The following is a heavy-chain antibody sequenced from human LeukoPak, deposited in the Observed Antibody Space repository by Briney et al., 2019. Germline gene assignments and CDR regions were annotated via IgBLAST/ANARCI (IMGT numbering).Heavy chain of an antibody. D-gene: IGHD4-11*01. CDR2: ISGSGGST. J-gene: IGHJ4*02. CDR3: AKSVEYSNYRKFHD. Sequence: QPGGSLRLSCAASGFTFSSYAMCWVRQAPGKGLEWVSAISGSGGSTYYADSVKGRFTISRDNSKNTLYLQMKSLRVDDTAVYYCAKSVEYSNYRKFHDWGQGTLVTVSS. CDR1: GFTFSSYA. V-gene: IGHV3-23*01.